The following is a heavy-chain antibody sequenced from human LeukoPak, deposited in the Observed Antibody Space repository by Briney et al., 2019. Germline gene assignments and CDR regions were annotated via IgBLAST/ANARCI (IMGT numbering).Heavy chain of an antibody. V-gene: IGHV1-2*02. J-gene: IGHJ4*02. Sequence: ASVKVSCKASGYTFTGYYMHWVRQAPGQGLEWMGWINPNSGGTNYAQKFQGRVTTTRDTSISTAYMELSRLRSDDTAVYYCARAGYSSSWYDQALWVNFDYWGQGTLVTVSS. CDR2: INPNSGGT. D-gene: IGHD6-13*01. CDR3: ARAGYSSSWYDQALWVNFDY. CDR1: GYTFTGYY.